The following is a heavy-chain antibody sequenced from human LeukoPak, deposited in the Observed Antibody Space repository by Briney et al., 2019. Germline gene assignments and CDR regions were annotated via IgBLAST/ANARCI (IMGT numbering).Heavy chain of an antibody. V-gene: IGHV7-4-1*02. J-gene: IGHJ4*02. CDR2: ISAYNGNT. CDR3: ARDYTSGSLGSPDY. CDR1: GYTFTSHG. Sequence: ASVKVSCKASGYTFTSHGISWVRQAPGQGLEWMGWISAYNGNTNYAQGFTGRFVFSLDTSVSTAYLQISSLKAEDTAVYYCARDYTSGSLGSPDYWGQGTLVTVSS. D-gene: IGHD3-22*01.